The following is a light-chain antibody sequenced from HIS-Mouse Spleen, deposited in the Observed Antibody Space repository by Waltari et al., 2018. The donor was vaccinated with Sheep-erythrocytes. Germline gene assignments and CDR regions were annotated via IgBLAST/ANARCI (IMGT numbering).Light chain of an antibody. CDR2: DVS. J-gene: IGLJ2*01. CDR3: CSYAGSYTLV. Sequence: QSALTQPRSVSGSPGQSVTISCTGTSSDVGGYNYVSWYQQHTGKAPKLMIYDVSKRPSGVPDRFSGSKSVSTASLTISGLQAEDEADYYCCSYAGSYTLVFGGGTKLTVL. V-gene: IGLV2-11*01. CDR1: SSDVGGYNY.